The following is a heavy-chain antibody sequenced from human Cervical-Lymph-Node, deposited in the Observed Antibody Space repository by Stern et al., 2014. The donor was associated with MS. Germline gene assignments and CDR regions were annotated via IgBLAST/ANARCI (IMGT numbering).Heavy chain of an antibody. CDR2: ISSSSSYI. J-gene: IGHJ4*02. V-gene: IGHV3-21*01. D-gene: IGHD3-22*01. CDR1: GFTFRSYS. Sequence: EVQLVESGGGLVKPGGSLRLSCAASGFTFRSYSMNWVRQAPGKGLEWVSSISSSSSYIYYADSVKGRFTISRDNAKNSLYLQMNSLRAEDTAVYYCARALLTYYYDSSGPFDYWGQGTLVTVSS. CDR3: ARALLTYYYDSSGPFDY.